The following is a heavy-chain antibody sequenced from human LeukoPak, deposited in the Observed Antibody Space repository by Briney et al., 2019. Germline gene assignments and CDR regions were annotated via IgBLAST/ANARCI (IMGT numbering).Heavy chain of an antibody. CDR1: GFTFSNYY. CDR3: ATRRYSYAFDY. CDR2: ISSGGVHI. J-gene: IGHJ4*02. Sequence: GGSLGLSCTGSGFTFSNYYMSWIRQTPGKGLEWVSHISSGGVHIYYADSVKGRFTISRDNAKNSLYLQMNSLRAEDTAVYYCATRRYSYAFDYWGQGTLVTVSS. D-gene: IGHD5-18*01. V-gene: IGHV3-11*04.